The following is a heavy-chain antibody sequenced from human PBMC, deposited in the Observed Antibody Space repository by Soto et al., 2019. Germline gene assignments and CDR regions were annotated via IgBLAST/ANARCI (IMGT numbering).Heavy chain of an antibody. D-gene: IGHD3-22*01. CDR1: GCSFTSYA. J-gene: IGHJ5*02. Sequence: GASVKVSCKASGCSFTSYAMHWVRQAPGQRLEWMGWINAGNGNTKYSQKFQGRVTITRDTSASTAYMELSSLRSEDTAVYYCARDRYYDSSGYRSPNWFDPWGQGTLVTVSS. CDR3: ARDRYYDSSGYRSPNWFDP. V-gene: IGHV1-3*01. CDR2: INAGNGNT.